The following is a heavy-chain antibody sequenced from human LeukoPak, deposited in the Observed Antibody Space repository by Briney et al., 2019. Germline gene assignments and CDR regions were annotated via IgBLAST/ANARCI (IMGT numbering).Heavy chain of an antibody. CDR3: ARPLNPPTTNHNWFDP. CDR2: IYPGDSDT. Sequence: GESLKISCKGSGYSFTSYWIGWVRQMPGKGLEWMGIIYPGDSDTRYSPSFQGQVTISADKSISTAYLQWSSLKASDTAMYYCARPLNPPTTNHNWFDPWGQGTLVTVSS. D-gene: IGHD4-17*01. V-gene: IGHV5-51*01. CDR1: GYSFTSYW. J-gene: IGHJ5*02.